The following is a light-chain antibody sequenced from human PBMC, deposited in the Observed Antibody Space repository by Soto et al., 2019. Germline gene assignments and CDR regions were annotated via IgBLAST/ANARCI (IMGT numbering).Light chain of an antibody. CDR1: QNILYSSNNKNY. CDR2: WES. V-gene: IGKV4-1*01. Sequence: DIVITQSPYSLAVSLGDRVTINCKSSQNILYSSNNKNYLAWYQQKPGQPPKMLIYWESTRESGVPDRFSGSGSGTDLTLTVSRLQAEDVAVYYCQQHYSTPSTCGGGTKVDIK. CDR3: QQHYSTPST. J-gene: IGKJ4*01.